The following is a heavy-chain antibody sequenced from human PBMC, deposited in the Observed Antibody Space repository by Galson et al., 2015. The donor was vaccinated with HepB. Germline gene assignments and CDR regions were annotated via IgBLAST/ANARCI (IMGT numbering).Heavy chain of an antibody. CDR2: IYCSGGA. Sequence: SETLSLTCTVSGDSVSSSNSYWGWIRQPPGKGPEWIGSIYCSGGAYYNPSLKNRVTIPVDTSKNQFSLRLSSVTAADTAVYYCAKAVAGHTFQYDYWGPGTQVAVSS. J-gene: IGHJ4*02. CDR1: GDSVSSSNSY. D-gene: IGHD6-19*01. CDR3: AKAVAGHTFQYDY. V-gene: IGHV4-39*01.